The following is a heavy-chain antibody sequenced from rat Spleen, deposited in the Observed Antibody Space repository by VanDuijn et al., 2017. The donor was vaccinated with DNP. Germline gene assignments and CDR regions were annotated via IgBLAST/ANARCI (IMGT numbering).Heavy chain of an antibody. Sequence: EVQLVESGGGVVQPGKSLKLSCAASGFTFSDYAMAWVRQAPKKGLEWFAYISTDGGSTYYRDSVKGRFTISRDNAKRILFLQIDSLRSEDTATYYFATGWVFEYCGQGVMVTVSS. CDR3: ATGWVFEY. J-gene: IGHJ2*01. D-gene: IGHD1-11*01. CDR2: ISTDGGST. V-gene: IGHV5S23*01. CDR1: GFTFSDYA.